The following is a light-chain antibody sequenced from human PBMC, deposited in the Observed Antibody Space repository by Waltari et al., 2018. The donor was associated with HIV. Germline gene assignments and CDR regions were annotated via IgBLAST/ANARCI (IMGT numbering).Light chain of an antibody. J-gene: IGLJ2*01. CDR2: STS. CDR1: TGAVTSGYY. CDR3: LLYYGGTQLV. Sequence: QTVVTQEPSLTVSPGGTVTLTCASSTGAVTSGYYPNWFQQKPGQAPRALIYSTSNKHPWTPALFSGSLLGGKAALTLSGVQPEDEAEYYCLLYYGGTQLVFGGGTKLTVL. V-gene: IGLV7-43*01.